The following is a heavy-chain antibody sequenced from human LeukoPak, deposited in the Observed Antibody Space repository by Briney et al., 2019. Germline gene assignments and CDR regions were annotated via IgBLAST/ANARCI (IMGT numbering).Heavy chain of an antibody. Sequence: ASVKVSCTASGYTFSVYYMHWVRQAPGQGLEWMGWINPNSGGTNYAQKFQGRVTMTRDTSISTAYMELSRLRSDDTAVYYCASPRLVPLDAFDLWGQGTMVTVSS. CDR2: INPNSGGT. CDR3: ASPRLVPLDAFDL. CDR1: GYTFSVYY. V-gene: IGHV1-2*02. D-gene: IGHD6-19*01. J-gene: IGHJ3*01.